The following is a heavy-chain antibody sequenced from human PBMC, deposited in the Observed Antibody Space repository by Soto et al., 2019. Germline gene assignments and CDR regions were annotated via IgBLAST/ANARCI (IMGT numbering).Heavy chain of an antibody. D-gene: IGHD2-8*01. CDR2: INYSGST. Sequence: SETPSLTCAVYGGSFANYYWNWIRQPPGKGLEWIGEINYSGSTDYNPSLESRVTISVDKSKNQFSLKLSSVTAADTAVYYCARVRMLSYFDYWGQGTLVTVSS. V-gene: IGHV4-34*01. CDR1: GGSFANYY. J-gene: IGHJ4*02. CDR3: ARVRMLSYFDY.